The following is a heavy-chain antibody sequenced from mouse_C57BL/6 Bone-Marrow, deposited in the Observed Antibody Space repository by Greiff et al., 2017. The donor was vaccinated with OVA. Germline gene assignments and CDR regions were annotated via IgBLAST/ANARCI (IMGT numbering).Heavy chain of an antibody. V-gene: IGHV1-63*01. CDR1: GYTFTNYW. J-gene: IGHJ2*01. Sequence: QVQLQQSGAELVRPGTSVKMSCKASGYTFTNYWIGWAKQRPGHGLEWIGDIYPGGGYTNYNEKFKGKATLTADKSSSTAYMQFSSLTSAYSSIYYGARCGTTVAFDDWCQGTTLTVSS. CDR3: ARCGTTVAFDD. D-gene: IGHD1-1*01. CDR2: IYPGGGYT.